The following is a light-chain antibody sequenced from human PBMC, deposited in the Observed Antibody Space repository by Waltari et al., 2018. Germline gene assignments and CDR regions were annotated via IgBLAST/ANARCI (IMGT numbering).Light chain of an antibody. CDR3: SSYTSSSTVV. Sequence: QSALTQPASVSGSPGQSITISCTGTSSDVGGHNYVSWYQHHPGKAPKLMIYEVNNRPSGGSTRFSGSKSGNTASLTISDLQAEDEADYHCSSYTSSSTVVFGGGTKLTVL. J-gene: IGLJ2*01. CDR1: SSDVGGHNY. V-gene: IGLV2-14*01. CDR2: EVN.